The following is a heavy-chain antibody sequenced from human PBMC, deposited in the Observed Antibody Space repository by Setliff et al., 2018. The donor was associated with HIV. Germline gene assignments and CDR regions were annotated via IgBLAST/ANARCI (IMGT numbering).Heavy chain of an antibody. Sequence: SETLSLTCTVSGGSITNTNYYWGWIRQPPGKGLEWIGEINHSGSTNYNPSLKSRVTISVDTSKNQFSLKLSSVTAADTAVYYCARGSRYYDILTGYYRDYYYMDVWGKGTTVTVSS. V-gene: IGHV4-39*07. J-gene: IGHJ6*03. D-gene: IGHD3-9*01. CDR2: INHSGST. CDR3: ARGSRYYDILTGYYRDYYYMDV. CDR1: GGSITNTNYY.